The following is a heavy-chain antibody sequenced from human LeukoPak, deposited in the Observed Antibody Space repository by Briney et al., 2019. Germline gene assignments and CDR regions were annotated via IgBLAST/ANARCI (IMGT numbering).Heavy chain of an antibody. Sequence: ASVKVSCKASGFTFTGYYMRWVRQAPGHGLEWMGWINPNSGGTNYAQKFQGRVTMTRDTSITTAYMERTSLKSHDTAVYYWARVINQGPSVGNYGFDYWGQGTLVTVSS. J-gene: IGHJ4*02. D-gene: IGHD3-3*01. CDR3: ARVINQGPSVGNYGFDY. CDR2: INPNSGGT. V-gene: IGHV1-2*02. CDR1: GFTFTGYY.